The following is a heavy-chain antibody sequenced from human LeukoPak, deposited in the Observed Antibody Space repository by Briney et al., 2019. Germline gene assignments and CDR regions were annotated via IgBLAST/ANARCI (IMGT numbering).Heavy chain of an antibody. V-gene: IGHV3-23*01. CDR2: ITCRGGYT. CDR1: GFTFSTYT. CDR3: ATFGCDGDCDY. Sequence: GGSERLSCAASGFTFSTYTMSWVRQAPGKGLEWVSAITCRGGYTYYADSGEGRFTISRDNSKNTMFLQMNSLRAEDTAVYYCATFGCDGDCDYWGQGTLATVSS. D-gene: IGHD3-10*01. J-gene: IGHJ4*02.